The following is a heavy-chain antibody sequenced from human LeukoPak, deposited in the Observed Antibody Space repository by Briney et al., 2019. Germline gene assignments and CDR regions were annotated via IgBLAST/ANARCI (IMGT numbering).Heavy chain of an antibody. Sequence: SETLSLTCTVSGGSISSGSYYWSWIRQPAGKGLEWIGRIDTSGSTNYNPSLKSRVTISIDTSKNQFSLRLNSVTAADTAMYFCVKSGGYGLIDYWGQGTLVTVSS. CDR1: GGSISSGSYY. CDR2: IDTSGST. V-gene: IGHV4-61*02. CDR3: VKSGGYGLIDY. D-gene: IGHD1-26*01. J-gene: IGHJ4*02.